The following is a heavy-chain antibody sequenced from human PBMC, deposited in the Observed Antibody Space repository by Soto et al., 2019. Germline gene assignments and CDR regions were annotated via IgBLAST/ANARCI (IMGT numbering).Heavy chain of an antibody. D-gene: IGHD6-13*01. CDR3: ARYSGIAAAVAIYYYYYGMDV. CDR1: GYTFTSYA. Sequence: ASVKVSCKASGYTFTSYAMHWVRQAPGQRLEWMGWINAGNGNTKYSQKCQGRVTITRDTSASTAYMELSSLRSEDTAVYYCARYSGIAAAVAIYYYYYGMDVWGQGTTVTVSS. J-gene: IGHJ6*02. V-gene: IGHV1-3*01. CDR2: INAGNGNT.